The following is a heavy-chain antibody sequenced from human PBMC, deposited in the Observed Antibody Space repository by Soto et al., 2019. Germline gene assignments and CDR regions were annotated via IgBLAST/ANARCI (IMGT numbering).Heavy chain of an antibody. D-gene: IGHD6-19*01. V-gene: IGHV1-18*01. Sequence: QVQLVQSGADVKKPGASVKVSCKASGYNFTSYGISWVRPAPGQGLEWMGWISPHNDRTKDARRFQDRVTMTTETPTSTVYMELGSLRSDDTAVYYCARDLYYSSGRYFDHDAFDIWGQGTVVTVSS. CDR3: ARDLYYSSGRYFDHDAFDI. CDR1: GYNFTSYG. CDR2: ISPHNDRT. J-gene: IGHJ3*02.